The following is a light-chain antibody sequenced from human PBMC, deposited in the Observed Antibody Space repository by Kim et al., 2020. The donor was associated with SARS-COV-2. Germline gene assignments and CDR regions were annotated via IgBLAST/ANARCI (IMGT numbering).Light chain of an antibody. J-gene: IGLJ2*01. Sequence: VSPGQTASITCSGDKLGDKYACWYQQKPGQSPVLVIYQDSKRPSGIPERFSGSNSGNTATLAISGTQAMDEADYYCQAWDSSTEVVFGGGTQLTVL. CDR1: KLGDKY. CDR3: QAWDSSTEVV. V-gene: IGLV3-1*01. CDR2: QDS.